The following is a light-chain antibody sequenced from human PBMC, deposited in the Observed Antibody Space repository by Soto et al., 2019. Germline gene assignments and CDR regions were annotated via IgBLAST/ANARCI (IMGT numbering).Light chain of an antibody. V-gene: IGLV1-47*01. J-gene: IGLJ3*02. CDR2: RNN. Sequence: QSVLTQPPSASGTPGQRVTISCSGSSSNIGSNYEYWYQQLPGTAPKLLIYRNNQRPSGVPDRFSTSKSGASASLAISGLRSEDEADYYCAAWDDTVSGPVFGGGTQLTVL. CDR3: AAWDDTVSGPV. CDR1: SSNIGSNY.